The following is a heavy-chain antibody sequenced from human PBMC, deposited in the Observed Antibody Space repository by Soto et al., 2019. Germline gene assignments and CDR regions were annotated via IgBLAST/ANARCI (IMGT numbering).Heavy chain of an antibody. J-gene: IGHJ5*02. CDR2: IYYSGST. CDR1: GGSISSYY. D-gene: IGHD3-9*01. CDR3: ARRVRYYDILTGYSNWFDP. V-gene: IGHV4-59*08. Sequence: SETLSLTCTVSGGSISSYYCSWIRQPPGKGLEWIGYIYYSGSTNYNPSLKSRVTISVDTSKNQFSLKLSSVTAADTAVYYCARRVRYYDILTGYSNWFDPWGQGTLVTVSS.